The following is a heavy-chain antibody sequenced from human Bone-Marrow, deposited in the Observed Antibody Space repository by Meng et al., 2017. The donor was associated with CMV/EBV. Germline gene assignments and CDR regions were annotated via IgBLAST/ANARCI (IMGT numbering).Heavy chain of an antibody. CDR1: GYTFTSYG. D-gene: IGHD3-22*01. J-gene: IGHJ4*02. Sequence: KASGYTFTSYGISWVRQAPGQGLEWMGWISAYNGNTNYAQKLQGRVTMTTDTSTSTAYMELRSLRSDDTAVYYCARVVDSSGLRSFDYWGQGTLVTVSS. V-gene: IGHV1-18*01. CDR3: ARVVDSSGLRSFDY. CDR2: ISAYNGNT.